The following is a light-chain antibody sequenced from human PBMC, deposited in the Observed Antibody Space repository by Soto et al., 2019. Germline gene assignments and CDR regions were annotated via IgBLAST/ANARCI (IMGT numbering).Light chain of an antibody. J-gene: IGLJ1*01. CDR2: ENN. Sequence: QSVLTQPPSVSAAPGRKVTISCSGSSSNIGNNYVSWYQQLPGTAPKLLIYENNKRPSGIPDRFSGSKSGTSATLGITGLQTGDEADYYCGTWDSSLSAGKVFGTGTKVTVL. CDR3: GTWDSSLSAGKV. V-gene: IGLV1-51*02. CDR1: SSNIGNNY.